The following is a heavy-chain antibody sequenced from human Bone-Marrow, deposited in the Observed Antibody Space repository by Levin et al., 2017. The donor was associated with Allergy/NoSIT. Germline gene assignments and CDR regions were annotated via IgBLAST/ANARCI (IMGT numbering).Heavy chain of an antibody. CDR3: ARDLVMSCTDGPCYALDV. V-gene: IGHV4-61*01. D-gene: IGHD2-8*01. CDR2: VHYTGTT. Sequence: PSETLSLTCTVSGDSVTTDNYYWSWIRQPPGKGLEWIGNVHYTGTTNYNPSLKSRVLISLDTSKSHFPLTLSSITAADTAVYYCARDLVMSCTDGPCYALDVWGQGTTVTVS. J-gene: IGHJ6*02. CDR1: GDSVTTDNYY.